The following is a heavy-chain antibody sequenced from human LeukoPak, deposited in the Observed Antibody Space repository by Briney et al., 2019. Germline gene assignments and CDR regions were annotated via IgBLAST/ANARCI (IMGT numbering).Heavy chain of an antibody. J-gene: IGHJ4*02. CDR2: ISSSGSTI. CDR3: ATDSGSWYIHNAY. Sequence: GGSLRLSCAASGFTFSSYERNWVRQAPGKGLEWVSYISSSGSTIYYADSVKGRFTISRDNAQNSLYLQMNSLRAEDTAVYYCATDSGSWYIHNAYWGQETLVTVSS. D-gene: IGHD6-13*01. V-gene: IGHV3-48*03. CDR1: GFTFSSYE.